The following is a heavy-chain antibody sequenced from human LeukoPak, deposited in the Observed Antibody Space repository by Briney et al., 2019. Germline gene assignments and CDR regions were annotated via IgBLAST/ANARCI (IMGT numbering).Heavy chain of an antibody. CDR3: ARGPLAVAGTGFDY. D-gene: IGHD6-19*01. CDR2: IYYSGTT. J-gene: IGHJ4*02. CDR1: GGSISSSSYY. Sequence: SETLSLTYTVSGGSISSSSYYRGWIRQPPGKGLEWIGSIYYSGTTYYNPSLKSRVTISVDTSKNQFSLKLSSVTAADTAVYYCARGPLAVAGTGFDYWGQGTLVTVSS. V-gene: IGHV4-39*02.